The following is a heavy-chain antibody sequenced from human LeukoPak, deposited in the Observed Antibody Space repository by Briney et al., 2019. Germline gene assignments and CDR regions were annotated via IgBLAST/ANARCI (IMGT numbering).Heavy chain of an antibody. J-gene: IGHJ5*02. CDR3: ARDDSSIGTNWFDP. CDR2: IYYSGST. V-gene: IGHV4-39*02. CDR1: GGSISSSSYY. Sequence: SETLSLTCTVSGGSISSSSYYWGWIRQPPGRGLEWIGSIYYSGSTYYNPSLKSRVTISVDTSKSQFSLKLSSVTAADTAVYYCARDDSSIGTNWFDPWGQGTLVTVSS. D-gene: IGHD3-22*01.